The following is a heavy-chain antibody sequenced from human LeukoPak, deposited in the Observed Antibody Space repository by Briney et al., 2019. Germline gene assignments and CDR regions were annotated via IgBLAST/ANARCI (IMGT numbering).Heavy chain of an antibody. J-gene: IGHJ4*02. CDR2: INPNSGGT. D-gene: IGHD2-15*01. Sequence: ASVKVSRKASGYTFTAYYMHWVRQAPGQGLEWMGWINPNSGGTSSAQKFQGRVTMTRDTSISAAYMEVSRLTSDDTAVYYCARDLGYCSGGSCFFDNWGQGTLVTVSS. V-gene: IGHV1-2*02. CDR1: GYTFTAYY. CDR3: ARDLGYCSGGSCFFDN.